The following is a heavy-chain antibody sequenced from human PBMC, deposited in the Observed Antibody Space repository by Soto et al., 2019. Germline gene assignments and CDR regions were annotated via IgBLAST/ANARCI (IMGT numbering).Heavy chain of an antibody. V-gene: IGHV4-39*01. J-gene: IGHJ1*01. CDR3: ARHRARPAEYLQH. D-gene: IGHD3-10*01. CDR2: IFYNSGST. Sequence: SETLSLTCTVSGDSISSSVYSWGWIRQPPGKGLEWIGSIFYNSGSTFYNPSLKSRVTISVDTSKSQFSLKLSSVTAADSAVYYCARHRARPAEYLQHWGQGTLVTVSS. CDR1: GDSISSSVYS.